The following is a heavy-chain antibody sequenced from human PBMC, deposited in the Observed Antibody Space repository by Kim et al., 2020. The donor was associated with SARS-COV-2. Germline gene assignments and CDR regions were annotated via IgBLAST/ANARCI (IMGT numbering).Heavy chain of an antibody. CDR3: ASSVGRASWHPCDY. CDR2: IFYSGST. CDR1: TDSFSAYY. D-gene: IGHD1-26*01. V-gene: IGHV4-59*01. J-gene: IGHJ4*02. Sequence: SETLSLTCTVSTDSFSAYYWSWIRQIPGKGLEGIGDIFYSGSTNYNPSLKSRATISWDTSRNQFYLDLTSVTQADTAVYYGASSVGRASWHPCDYLGQG.